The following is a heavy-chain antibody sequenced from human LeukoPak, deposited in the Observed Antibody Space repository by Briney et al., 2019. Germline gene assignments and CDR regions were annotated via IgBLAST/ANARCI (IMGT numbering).Heavy chain of an antibody. CDR3: AKDRTRSSSSWYFDY. CDR1: YA. CDR2: ISISGGGT. D-gene: IGHD6-13*01. V-gene: IGHV3-23*01. Sequence: YAXSWVRQAPGKGLEWVSAISISGGGTYYADSVKGRFTISRDNSKNTLYLQMNSLRAEDTAVYYCAKDRTRSSSSWYFDYWGQGTLVTVSS. J-gene: IGHJ4*02.